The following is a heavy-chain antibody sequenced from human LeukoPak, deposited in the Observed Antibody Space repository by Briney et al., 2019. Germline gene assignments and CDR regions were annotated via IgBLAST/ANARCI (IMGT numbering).Heavy chain of an antibody. CDR2: IYYSGST. J-gene: IGHJ3*02. D-gene: IGHD2-15*01. V-gene: IGHV4-59*12. Sequence: PSETLSLTCTVSGGSISSYYWSWIRQPPGKGLEWIGYIYYSGSTNYNPSLKSRVTISVDTSKNQFSLKLSSVTAADTAVYYCAREASYIVVVVAATVNAFDIWGQGTMVTVSS. CDR1: GGSISSYY. CDR3: AREASYIVVVVAATVNAFDI.